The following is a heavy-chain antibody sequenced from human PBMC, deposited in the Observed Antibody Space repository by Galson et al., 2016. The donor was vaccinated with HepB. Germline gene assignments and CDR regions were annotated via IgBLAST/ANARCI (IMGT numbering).Heavy chain of an antibody. CDR2: ISSSSSTI. J-gene: IGHJ4*02. V-gene: IGHV3-48*02. Sequence: SLRLSCAASGFTFSIYSMNWVRQAPGKGLEWISHISSSSSTIYCADSVKGRFTISRDNAKNSLYLQMNSLRDEDTAVYYCARASGTYNYFDYWGQGTLVTVSS. D-gene: IGHD1-26*01. CDR1: GFTFSIYS. CDR3: ARASGTYNYFDY.